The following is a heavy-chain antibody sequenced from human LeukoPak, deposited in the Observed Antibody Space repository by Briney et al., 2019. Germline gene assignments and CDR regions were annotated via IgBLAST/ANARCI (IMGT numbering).Heavy chain of an antibody. D-gene: IGHD7-27*01. CDR3: AKAPATGEGYYFYYMDV. CDR1: GFTFSSYA. Sequence: GGSLRLSCAASGFASGFTFSSYAMSWVRQAPGKGLEWVASINGRAATTYYADSVKGRFTISRDNSKNTLYLQMNSLGADDTAVYYCAKAPATGEGYYFYYMDVWGKGTMVTVSS. V-gene: IGHV3-23*01. CDR2: INGRAATT. J-gene: IGHJ6*03.